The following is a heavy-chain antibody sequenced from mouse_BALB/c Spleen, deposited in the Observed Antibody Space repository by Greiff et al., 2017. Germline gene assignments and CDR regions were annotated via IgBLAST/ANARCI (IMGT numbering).Heavy chain of an antibody. D-gene: IGHD2-4*01. CDR3: ARSFYDYSYYFDY. CDR2: ISSGSSTI. J-gene: IGHJ2*01. Sequence: EVKLMESGGGLVQPGGSRKLSCAASGFTFSSFGMHWVRQAPEKGLEWVAYISSGSSTIYYADTVKGRFTIFRDNPKNTLFLQMTSLRSEDTAMYYCARSFYDYSYYFDYWGQGTTLTVSS. CDR1: GFTFSSFG. V-gene: IGHV5-17*02.